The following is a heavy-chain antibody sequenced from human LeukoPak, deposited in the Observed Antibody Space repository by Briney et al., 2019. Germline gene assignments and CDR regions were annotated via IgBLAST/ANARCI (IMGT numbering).Heavy chain of an antibody. V-gene: IGHV3-23*01. CDR1: GFTFSSYA. CDR2: ISGSGGST. J-gene: IGHJ6*02. D-gene: IGHD6-19*01. CDR3: AKSGSGWYGRSYYYYGMDV. Sequence: GGSLRLSCAASGFTFSSYAMSWVRQAPGKGLEWVSAISGSGGSTYYADSVKGRFTISRDNSKNTLYLQMNSPRAEDTAVYYCAKSGSGWYGRSYYYYGMDVWGQGTTVTVSS.